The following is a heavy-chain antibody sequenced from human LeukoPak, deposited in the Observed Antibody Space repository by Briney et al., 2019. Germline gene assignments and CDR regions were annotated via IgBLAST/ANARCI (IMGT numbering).Heavy chain of an antibody. CDR3: AKSNGYGLVDI. CDR1: GGSISTSNYY. Sequence: SETLSLTCTVSGGSISTSNYYWGWIRQPPGKGLEWIGNIFYSPSLRSRVTISLDTSRNQFSLKLNSVTAADTAVYYCAKSNGYGLVDIWGQGTMVTVSS. J-gene: IGHJ3*02. D-gene: IGHD3-10*01. CDR2: IFYS. V-gene: IGHV4-39*07.